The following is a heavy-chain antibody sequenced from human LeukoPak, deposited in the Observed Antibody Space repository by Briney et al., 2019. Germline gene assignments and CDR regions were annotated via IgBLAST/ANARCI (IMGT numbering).Heavy chain of an antibody. D-gene: IGHD3-22*01. CDR2: VYYSGST. V-gene: IGHV4-38-2*01. CDR3: AKGTYYSVRSGYFNWFDA. J-gene: IGHJ5*02. CDR1: GYSISSGYY. Sequence: PSETLSLTCAVSGYSISSGYYWAWIRQPPGKGLEWIGSVYYSGSTYYNPSLKSRVTISVDTSNNHFSLRLSSVTAADTAVYYCAKGTYYSVRSGYFNWFDAWGQGTLVIVSS.